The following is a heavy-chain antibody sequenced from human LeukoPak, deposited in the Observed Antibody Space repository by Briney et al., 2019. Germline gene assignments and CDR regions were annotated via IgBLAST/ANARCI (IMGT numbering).Heavy chain of an antibody. CDR1: GCTFTSYG. CDR3: ARDGYQLLLDAFDI. J-gene: IGHJ3*02. CDR2: ISAYNGNT. V-gene: IGHV1-18*04. D-gene: IGHD2-2*01. Sequence: ASVKVSCKASGCTFTSYGISWVRQAPGQGLEWMGWISAYNGNTNYAQKLQGRVTMTTDTSTSTAYMELRSLRSDDTAVYYCARDGYQLLLDAFDIWGQGTMVTVSS.